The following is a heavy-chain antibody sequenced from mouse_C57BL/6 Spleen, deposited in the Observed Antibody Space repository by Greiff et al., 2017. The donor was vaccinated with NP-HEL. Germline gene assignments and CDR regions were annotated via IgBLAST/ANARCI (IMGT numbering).Heavy chain of an antibody. J-gene: IGHJ3*01. CDR1: GYTFTSYW. CDR2: IHPNSGST. D-gene: IGHD2-4*01. CDR3: ARSGGYDYDRFAY. V-gene: IGHV1-64*01. Sequence: QVQLKQPGAELVKPGASVKLSCKASGYTFTSYWMHWVKQRPGQGLEWIGMIHPNSGSTNYNEKFKSKATLTVDKSSSTASMQLSSLTSEDSAVYYCARSGGYDYDRFAYWGQGTLVTVSA.